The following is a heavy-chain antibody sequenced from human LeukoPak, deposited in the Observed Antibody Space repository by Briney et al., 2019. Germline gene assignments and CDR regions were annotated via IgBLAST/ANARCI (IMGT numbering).Heavy chain of an antibody. V-gene: IGHV1-69*04. CDR1: GGTFSSYA. CDR3: AGDSSGYFLDY. CDR2: IIPILGIA. D-gene: IGHD3-22*01. J-gene: IGHJ4*02. Sequence: SVKVSCKASGGTFSSYAISWVRQAPGQGLEWMGRIIPILGIANYAQKFQGRVTITADKSTSTAYMELSSLRSEDTAVYYRAGDSSGYFLDYWGQGTLVTVSS.